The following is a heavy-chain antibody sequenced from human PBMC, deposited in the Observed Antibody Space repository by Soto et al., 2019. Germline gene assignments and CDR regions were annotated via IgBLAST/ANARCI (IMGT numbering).Heavy chain of an antibody. Sequence: SETLSLTCTVSGGSISSSSYYWGWIRQPPGKGLEWIGSIYYSGSTYYNPSLKSRVTISVDTSKNQFSLKLSSVTAADTAVYYCARNFKNYDFWSGYYRGDGMDVWGQGTTVTVSS. J-gene: IGHJ6*02. D-gene: IGHD3-3*01. V-gene: IGHV4-39*01. CDR3: ARNFKNYDFWSGYYRGDGMDV. CDR1: GGSISSSSYY. CDR2: IYYSGST.